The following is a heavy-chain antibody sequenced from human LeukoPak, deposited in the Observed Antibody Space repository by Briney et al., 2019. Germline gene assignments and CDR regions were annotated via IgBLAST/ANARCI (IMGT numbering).Heavy chain of an antibody. Sequence: GGSLRLSCAASGFTFSSYGMSWVRQASGKGLEWVSSISGSGGNTYYADSVKGRFTISRDNSKSTVYLQMNSLRAEDTAVYHCAKTNGYYDYWGQGTLVTVSS. V-gene: IGHV3-23*01. D-gene: IGHD3-22*01. J-gene: IGHJ4*02. CDR3: AKTNGYYDY. CDR1: GFTFSSYG. CDR2: ISGSGGNT.